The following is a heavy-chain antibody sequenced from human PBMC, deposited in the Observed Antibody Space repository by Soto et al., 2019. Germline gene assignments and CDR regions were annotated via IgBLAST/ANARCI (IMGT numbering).Heavy chain of an antibody. CDR2: IIPIFGTA. V-gene: IGHV1-69*01. D-gene: IGHD3-10*01. Sequence: QVQLVQSGAEVKKPGSSVKVYCKASGGTFSSYAISWVRQAPGQGLEWMGGIIPIFGTANYAQKFQGRVTITADESTSTAYMELSSLRSEDTAVYYCARSRLGGSNIKAPIDYWGQGTLVTVSS. J-gene: IGHJ4*02. CDR1: GGTFSSYA. CDR3: ARSRLGGSNIKAPIDY.